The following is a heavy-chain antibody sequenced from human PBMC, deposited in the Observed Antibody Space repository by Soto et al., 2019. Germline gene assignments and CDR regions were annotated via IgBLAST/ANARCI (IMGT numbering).Heavy chain of an antibody. CDR2: VSHDGSNK. Sequence: QVQLVESGGGVVQPGRSLRLSCAASGFSFSSCAIHWVRQAPGKGLEWVAVVSHDGSNKYYADSVKGRVTISRDNSINTVYLQMNSLRAEDTAVYYCARVSIAVAGIAYYFDYWGQGTRVTVSS. CDR1: GFSFSSCA. V-gene: IGHV3-30-3*01. D-gene: IGHD6-19*01. J-gene: IGHJ4*02. CDR3: ARVSIAVAGIAYYFDY.